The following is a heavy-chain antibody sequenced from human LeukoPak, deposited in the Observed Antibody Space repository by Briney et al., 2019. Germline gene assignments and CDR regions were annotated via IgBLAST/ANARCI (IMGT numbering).Heavy chain of an antibody. Sequence: GGSLRLSCAASGFIFGNYAMHWVRQAPGKGLEWVTFIRYDGSNKYYAESVKGRFTISRDNSKNTLYLQMYSLRAEDTAVYYCAKAIHSSSSGVVDYWGQGTLVTVSS. CDR2: IRYDGSNK. CDR1: GFIFGNYA. V-gene: IGHV3-30*02. J-gene: IGHJ4*02. CDR3: AKAIHSSSSGVVDY. D-gene: IGHD6-6*01.